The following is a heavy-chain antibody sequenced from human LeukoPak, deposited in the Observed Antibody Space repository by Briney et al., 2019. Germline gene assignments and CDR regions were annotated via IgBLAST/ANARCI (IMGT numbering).Heavy chain of an antibody. D-gene: IGHD2-15*01. Sequence: GGSLRLSCAASGFTFSNYGMTWVRQAPGKGLEWVSTFSSSGGSTYYADSVKGRFTISRDSSKNTLFLQMNSLRAEDTAVYYCAKYCSGGNCYSGLYWGQGTLVTVSS. V-gene: IGHV3-23*01. CDR2: FSSSGGST. CDR1: GFTFSNYG. CDR3: AKYCSGGNCYSGLY. J-gene: IGHJ4*02.